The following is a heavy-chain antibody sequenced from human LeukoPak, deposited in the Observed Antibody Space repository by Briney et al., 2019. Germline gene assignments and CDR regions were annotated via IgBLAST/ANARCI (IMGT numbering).Heavy chain of an antibody. J-gene: IGHJ3*01. CDR3: ARNLGPFDV. Sequence: PGGSLRLSCAASGFTFNDFAMNWVRQAPGKGLEWVSTIADAGTYYADSVKGRFIISRDNSKNMLYLQLNSLRADDTAMYYCARNLGPFDVRGHGTMVTVSS. CDR2: IADAGT. D-gene: IGHD3-16*01. CDR1: GFTFNDFA. V-gene: IGHV3-23*01.